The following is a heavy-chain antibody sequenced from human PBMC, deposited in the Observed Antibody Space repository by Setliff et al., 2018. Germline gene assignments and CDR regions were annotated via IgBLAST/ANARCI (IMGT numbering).Heavy chain of an antibody. CDR3: ARGLNTESWTPLY. V-gene: IGHV4-4*08. J-gene: IGHJ4*02. D-gene: IGHD2-15*01. CDR2: IYTKGGT. Sequence: SETLSLTCSVAGGSMTDFFWHWFRRPPGKGLEWIGYIYTKGGTNYSPSLKSRVTMSVDRSRNQISLTLSSVSAADMAVYYCARGLNTESWTPLYWSPGTLVTVSS. CDR1: GGSMTDFF.